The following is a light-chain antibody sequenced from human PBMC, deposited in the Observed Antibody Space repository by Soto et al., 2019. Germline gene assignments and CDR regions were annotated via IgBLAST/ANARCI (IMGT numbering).Light chain of an antibody. J-gene: IGKJ3*01. CDR3: QQHSSSPLIT. CDR2: GAS. V-gene: IGKV3-20*01. CDR1: QSVHSSY. Sequence: EIVLTQSPVTLSVSLGERATLSCRASQSVHSSYLGWYQQKPGQAPSLLIYGASIRATGVPDRFSGSGSWAALTLTISRVEHEDVAVYFCQQHSSSPLITFGPGTRVDIK.